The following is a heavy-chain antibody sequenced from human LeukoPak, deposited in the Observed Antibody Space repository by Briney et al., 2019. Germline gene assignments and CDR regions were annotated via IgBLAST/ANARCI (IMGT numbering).Heavy chain of an antibody. D-gene: IGHD3-16*01. V-gene: IGHV3-48*03. CDR3: ARDTPPYYDYVRGSQGVFDY. CDR2: ISSSGSTI. J-gene: IGHJ4*02. Sequence: PGGSLRLSCAASGFTFSSYEMNWVRQAPGKGLEWVSYISSSGSTIYYADSVKGRFTISRDNAKNSLYLQMNSLRAEDTAVYYCARDTPPYYDYVRGSQGVFDYWGQGTLVTVSS. CDR1: GFTFSSYE.